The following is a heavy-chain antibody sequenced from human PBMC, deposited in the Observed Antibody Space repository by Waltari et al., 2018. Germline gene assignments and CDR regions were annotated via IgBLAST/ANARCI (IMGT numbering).Heavy chain of an antibody. J-gene: IGHJ3*02. CDR1: GGTFSSYA. D-gene: IGHD3-3*01. CDR3: AAQLRFSVGDAFDI. Sequence: QVQLVQSGAEVKKTGPSVTVSCKASGGTFSSYAISWVRQAPGQGLEWMGRIIPIFGTANYAQKFQGRVTITADKSTSTAYMELSSLRSEDTAVYYCAAQLRFSVGDAFDIWGQGTMVTVSS. CDR2: IIPIFGTA. V-gene: IGHV1-69*08.